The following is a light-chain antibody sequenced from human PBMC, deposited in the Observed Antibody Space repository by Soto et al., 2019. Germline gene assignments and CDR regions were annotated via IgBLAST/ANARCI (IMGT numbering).Light chain of an antibody. V-gene: IGLV2-14*01. CDR3: SSYTSSTHYV. CDR1: SNDVGDYDY. Sequence: QSALTQPASVSGSPGQSITISCTGTSNDVGDYDYVSWFQQHPGKAPKLLIYDVSDRPSGVSNRFSGSKSGNTASLTISGLQAEDEADYYCSSYTSSTHYVFGTGTKLTVL. J-gene: IGLJ1*01. CDR2: DVS.